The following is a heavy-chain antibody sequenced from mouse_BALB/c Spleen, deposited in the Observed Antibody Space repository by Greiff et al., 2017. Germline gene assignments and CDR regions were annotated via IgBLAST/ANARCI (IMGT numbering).Heavy chain of an antibody. CDR1: GYTFTSYW. J-gene: IGHJ4*01. CDR2: IYPGNSDT. V-gene: IGHV1-5*01. CDR3: TRTYGSSSAMDY. D-gene: IGHD1-1*01. Sequence: EVQLQQSGTVLARPGASVKMSCKASGYTFTSYWMHWVKQRPGQGLEWIGAIYPGNSDTSYNQKFKGKAKLTAVTSTSTAYMELSSLTNEDSAVYYCTRTYGSSSAMDYWGQGTSVTVSS.